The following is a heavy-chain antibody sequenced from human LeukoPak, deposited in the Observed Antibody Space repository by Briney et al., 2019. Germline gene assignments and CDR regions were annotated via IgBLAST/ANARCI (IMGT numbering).Heavy chain of an antibody. CDR3: ARDIYASGYGFFDY. CDR1: CVSISTYF. Sequence: ASETLSLTCILSCVSISTYFWSWIRPTPREGLEWLTYIDYSGSTYIIPSLKGRLAISIDTSNSQFSLKVNYVTAAATAVYYCARDIYASGYGFFDYWGQGTLVTVSS. CDR2: IDYSGST. J-gene: IGHJ4*02. D-gene: IGHD3-10*01. V-gene: IGHV4-59*01.